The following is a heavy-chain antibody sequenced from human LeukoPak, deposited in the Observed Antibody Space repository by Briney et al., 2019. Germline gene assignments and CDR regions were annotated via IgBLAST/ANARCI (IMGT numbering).Heavy chain of an antibody. V-gene: IGHV4-61*02. Sequence: PSETLSLTCTVSGGSISSGSYYRSWIRQPAGKGLEWIGRIYTSGSTNYNPSLKSRVTISVDTSKNQFSLKLSSVTAADTAVYYCARDLRYCSGGSCYSRWFDPWGQGTLVTVSS. J-gene: IGHJ5*02. CDR3: ARDLRYCSGGSCYSRWFDP. CDR2: IYTSGST. D-gene: IGHD2-15*01. CDR1: GGSISSGSYY.